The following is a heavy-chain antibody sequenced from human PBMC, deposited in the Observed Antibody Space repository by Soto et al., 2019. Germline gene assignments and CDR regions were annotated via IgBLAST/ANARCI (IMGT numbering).Heavy chain of an antibody. CDR1: GFSLNPSGVG. V-gene: IGHV2-5*02. J-gene: IGHJ6*03. CDR3: AHRSGRGDYGYYMDV. D-gene: IGHD4-17*01. CDR2: IYWDDDK. Sequence: KESGPTLVKPTQTLTLTCTFSGFSLNPSGVGVGWIRQPPGKALEWLALIYWDDDKRYSPSLKSRLTITKDTSKNQVVLTMTNMGPVDTATYYCAHRSGRGDYGYYMDVWGKGTTVTVSS.